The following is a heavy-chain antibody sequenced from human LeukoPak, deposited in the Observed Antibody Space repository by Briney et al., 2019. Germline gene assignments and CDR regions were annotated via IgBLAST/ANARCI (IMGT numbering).Heavy chain of an antibody. CDR2: ISSSGSTI. D-gene: IGHD6-19*01. V-gene: IGHV3-48*03. CDR1: GFTFSSYE. CDR3: AKGIAVAGTGFDY. J-gene: IGHJ4*02. Sequence: GGSLRLSCAASGFTFSSYEMNWVRQAPGKGLEWVSYISSSGSTIYYADSVKGRFTISRDNAKNSLYLQMNSLRAEDTAVYYCAKGIAVAGTGFDYWGQGTLVTVSS.